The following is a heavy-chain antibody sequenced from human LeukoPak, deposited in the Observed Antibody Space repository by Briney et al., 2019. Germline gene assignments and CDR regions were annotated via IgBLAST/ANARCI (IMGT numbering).Heavy chain of an antibody. V-gene: IGHV1-18*01. Sequence: ASVKVSCKASGYTFTTYGISWVRQAPGQGLEWMGWISAYNANTNYAQKFQGRVTMTTDTSTSTAYMELRSLRSEDTAVYYCAREFYYGSGSYWGVDPWGQGTLVTVSS. CDR3: AREFYYGSGSYWGVDP. J-gene: IGHJ5*02. D-gene: IGHD3-10*01. CDR2: ISAYNANT. CDR1: GYTFTTYG.